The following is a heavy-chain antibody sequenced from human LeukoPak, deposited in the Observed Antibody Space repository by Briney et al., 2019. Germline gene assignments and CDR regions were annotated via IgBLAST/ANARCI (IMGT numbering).Heavy chain of an antibody. CDR3: ARGSGLWFGELSQFPHYYYYYMDV. D-gene: IGHD3-10*01. Sequence: GASVKVSCKASGGTFSSYAISWVRQAPGQGLEWMGGIIPIFGTANYAQKFQGRVTITADKSTSTAYMELSSLRSEDTAVYHCARGSGLWFGELSQFPHYYYYYMDVWGKGTTVTVSS. CDR1: GGTFSSYA. CDR2: IIPIFGTA. J-gene: IGHJ6*03. V-gene: IGHV1-69*06.